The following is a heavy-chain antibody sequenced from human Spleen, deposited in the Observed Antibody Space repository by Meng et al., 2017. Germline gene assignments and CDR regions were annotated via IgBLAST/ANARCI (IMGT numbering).Heavy chain of an antibody. CDR1: GGSISSSDSY. J-gene: IGHJ5*02. V-gene: IGHV4-39*01. CDR2: LGHSGFT. CDR3: VRSRAWVRTGFDP. D-gene: IGHD1/OR15-1a*01. Sequence: QLQLQQSGSGLVKPSPTLSLTCAVSGGSISSSDSYRGWIRQSPRKGLGWIGSLGHSGFTYYTPSLESRVTVSVDTSRSQFSLELTSVTAADTAVYYCVRSRAWVRTGFDPWGQGTLVTVSS.